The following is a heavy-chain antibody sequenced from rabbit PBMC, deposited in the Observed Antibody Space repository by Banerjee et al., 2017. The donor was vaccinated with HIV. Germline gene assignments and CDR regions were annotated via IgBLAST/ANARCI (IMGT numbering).Heavy chain of an antibody. D-gene: IGHD2-1*01. CDR2: INTSSGST. CDR3: ARGAGHADYGDASL. J-gene: IGHJ3*01. Sequence: QEQLVESGGGLVQPGGSLKLSCRVSGLDFSSYGVSWVRQAPGKGLEWIGCINTSSGSTVYATWAKGRFTISRTSSTTVALQMTSLTAADTATYFCARGAGHADYGDASLWGQGTLVTVS. CDR1: GLDFSSYG. V-gene: IGHV1S45*01.